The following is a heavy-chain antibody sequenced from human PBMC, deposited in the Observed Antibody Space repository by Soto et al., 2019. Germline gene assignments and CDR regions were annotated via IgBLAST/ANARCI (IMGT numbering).Heavy chain of an antibody. D-gene: IGHD3-22*01. Sequence: SVKVSCKASGGTFSSYAISWVRQAPGQGLEWMGGIIPIFGTANYAQKFQGRVTITADESTSTAYMELSSLRSEDTAVYYCAREEGYDSGPYCNSGWYFDLWGRATLVTVSS. V-gene: IGHV1-69*13. CDR2: IIPIFGTA. CDR3: AREEGYDSGPYCNSGWYFDL. CDR1: GGTFSSYA. J-gene: IGHJ2*01.